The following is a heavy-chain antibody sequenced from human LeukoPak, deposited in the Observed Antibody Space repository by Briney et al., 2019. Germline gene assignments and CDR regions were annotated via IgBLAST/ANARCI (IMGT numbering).Heavy chain of an antibody. Sequence: QPGGSLRLSCAASGFTVSSNYMSWVCHAPGKGLEWVSVIYSGGSTYYADSVKGRFTISRDNSKNTLYLQMNSLRAEDTAVYYCARIPLERDYLYYWGQGTLVTVSS. V-gene: IGHV3-53*01. D-gene: IGHD4-11*01. CDR2: IYSGGST. CDR1: GFTVSSNY. CDR3: ARIPLERDYLYY. J-gene: IGHJ4*02.